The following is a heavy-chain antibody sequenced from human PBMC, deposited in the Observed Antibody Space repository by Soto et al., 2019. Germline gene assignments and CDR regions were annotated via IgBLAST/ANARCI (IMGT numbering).Heavy chain of an antibody. J-gene: IGHJ4*02. Sequence: PGGSLRLSCAASEFTFGSYAMSWVRQAPGKGLEWVSAISGSGGSTYYADSVKGRFTISRDNSKNTLYLQMNSLRAEDTAVYYCAKEQSFELEPCYFDYWGQGTLVTVSS. CDR1: EFTFGSYA. CDR3: AKEQSFELEPCYFDY. D-gene: IGHD1-1*01. CDR2: ISGSGGST. V-gene: IGHV3-23*01.